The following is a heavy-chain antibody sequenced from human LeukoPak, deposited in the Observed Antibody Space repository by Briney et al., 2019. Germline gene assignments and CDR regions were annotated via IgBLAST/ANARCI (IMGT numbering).Heavy chain of an antibody. J-gene: IGHJ1*01. CDR2: IKQDGSEK. CDR1: GFTVSSYW. V-gene: IGHV3-7*01. Sequence: GGSLRLSCAASGFTVSSYWMSWVRQAPGKGLEWVANIKQDGSEKYYVDSVKGRFTISRDNAKNSLYLQMNSLRAEDTAVYYCAREVAVAVPVYWGQGTLVTVSS. D-gene: IGHD6-19*01. CDR3: AREVAVAVPVY.